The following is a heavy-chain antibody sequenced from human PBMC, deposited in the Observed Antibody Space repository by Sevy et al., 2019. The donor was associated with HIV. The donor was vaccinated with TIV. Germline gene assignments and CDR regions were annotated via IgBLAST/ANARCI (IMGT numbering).Heavy chain of an antibody. CDR3: AKRRVQSGLSGGGANYGMDV. J-gene: IGHJ6*02. CDR2: LIGGGSRT. D-gene: IGHD2-8*02. CDR1: GFPFSNFA. Sequence: GGSLRLSCAASGFPFSNFAMSWVRQAPGKGLEWVSTLIGGGSRTYYVDSVTGRFIISGDNSRNTLFLQMNSLRAEDTAIYYCAKRRVQSGLSGGGANYGMDVCGRGTTVTVSS. V-gene: IGHV3-23*01.